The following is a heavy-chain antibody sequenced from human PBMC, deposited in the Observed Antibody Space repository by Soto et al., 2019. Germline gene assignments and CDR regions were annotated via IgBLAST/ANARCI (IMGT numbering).Heavy chain of an antibody. V-gene: IGHV3-30*18. CDR3: AEDGIRFGLAVSAFLLNRSFDL. J-gene: IGHJ2*01. D-gene: IGHD3-3*01. CDR2: ISYDGSNK. Sequence: GKGLEWVAVISYDGSNKYYADSVKGRFTISRDNSKNTLYLQMNSLRAEDTVFYFRAEDGIRFGLAVSAFLLNRSFDL.